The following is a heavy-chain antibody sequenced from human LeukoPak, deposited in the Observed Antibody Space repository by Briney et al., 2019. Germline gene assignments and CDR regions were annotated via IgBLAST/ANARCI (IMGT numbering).Heavy chain of an antibody. CDR2: IYYSGST. CDR1: GGSISSSSYY. J-gene: IGHJ6*03. D-gene: IGHD2-2*01. V-gene: IGHV4-39*01. Sequence: PSETLSLTCTVSGGSISSSSYYWGWIRQPPGKGLEWIGSIYYSGSTYYNPSLKSRVTISVDTSKNQFSLKLTSVTAADTAVYYCARGPRDTSAIRAYYYYYIDVWGKGTTVTVSS. CDR3: ARGPRDTSAIRAYYYYYIDV.